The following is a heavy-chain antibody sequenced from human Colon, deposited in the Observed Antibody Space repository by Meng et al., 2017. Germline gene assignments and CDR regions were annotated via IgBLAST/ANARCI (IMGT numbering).Heavy chain of an antibody. Sequence: HRQGAGQGLVRPSETLSLTCPVSGGSVIRNSYYWSWIRQPPGKGLEWIGFIYYSGSTNYNPSLKSRVTISVDTSKNQFSLKVSSVTAADTAVYYCARDSGYDKNWFDPWGQGTLVTVSS. CDR3: ARDSGYDKNWFDP. CDR1: GGSVIRNSYY. V-gene: IGHV4-61*01. CDR2: IYYSGST. D-gene: IGHD5-12*01. J-gene: IGHJ5*02.